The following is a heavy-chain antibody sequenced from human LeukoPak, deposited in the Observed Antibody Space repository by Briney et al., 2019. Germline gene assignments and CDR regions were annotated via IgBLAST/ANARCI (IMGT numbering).Heavy chain of an antibody. D-gene: IGHD3-3*02. Sequence: GASVKVSCKASGYTFTSYDINWVRQATGQGLEWMGWISAYNGNTNYAQKLQGRATMTTDTSTSTAYMELRSLRSDDTAVYYCARISPLLYYYGMDAWGQGTTVTVSS. CDR2: ISAYNGNT. CDR1: GYTFTSYD. J-gene: IGHJ6*02. V-gene: IGHV1-18*01. CDR3: ARISPLLYYYGMDA.